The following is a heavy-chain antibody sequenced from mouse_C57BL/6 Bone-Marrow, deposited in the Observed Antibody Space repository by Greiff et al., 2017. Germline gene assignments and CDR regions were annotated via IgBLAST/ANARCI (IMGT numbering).Heavy chain of an antibody. CDR3: ASRDGYFAY. V-gene: IGHV5-6*02. CDR2: ISSGGSYT. J-gene: IGHJ3*01. CDR1: GFTFSSYG. D-gene: IGHD2-3*01. Sequence: DVKLVESGGDLVKPGGSLKLSCAASGFTFSSYGMSWVRQTPDKRLEWVATISSGGSYTYYPDSVKGRFTISRDNAKNTLYLQMSSLKSEDTAMYYCASRDGYFAYWGQGTLVTVSA.